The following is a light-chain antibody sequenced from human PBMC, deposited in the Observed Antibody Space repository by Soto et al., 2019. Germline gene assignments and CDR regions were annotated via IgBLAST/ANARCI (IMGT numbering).Light chain of an antibody. CDR3: QQRSDWPPIT. CDR1: QSISSY. V-gene: IGKV3-11*01. Sequence: EIVLTQSPDTLSLSPGDRATLSCRASQSISSYLAWYQQKPGQSPRLLIYDASNRATGIPARFSGGGSGTDFTLTISSLEPEDFAVYYCQQRSDWPPITFGQGTRLEIK. CDR2: DAS. J-gene: IGKJ5*01.